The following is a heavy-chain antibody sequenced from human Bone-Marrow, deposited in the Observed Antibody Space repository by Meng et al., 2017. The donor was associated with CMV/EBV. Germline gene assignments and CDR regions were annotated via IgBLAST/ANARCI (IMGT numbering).Heavy chain of an antibody. D-gene: IGHD6-13*01. CDR2: ISAYNGNT. CDR3: ARVEINHSSSWYGDIINYFDY. J-gene: IGHJ4*02. V-gene: IGHV1-18*01. CDR1: GYTFTSYG. Sequence: ASVKVSCKASGYTFTSYGISRVRQAPGQGLEWMGWISAYNGNTNYAQKLQGRVTMTTDTSTSTAHMELRSLRSDDTAVYYCARVEINHSSSWYGDIINYFDYWGQGTLVTVSS.